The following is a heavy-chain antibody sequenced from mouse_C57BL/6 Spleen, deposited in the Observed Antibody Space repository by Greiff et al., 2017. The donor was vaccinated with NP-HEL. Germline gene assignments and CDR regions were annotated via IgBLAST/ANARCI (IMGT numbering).Heavy chain of an antibody. V-gene: IGHV5-9*01. CDR3: ARHWEYCFDY. CDR2: ISGGGGNT. CDR1: GFTFSSYT. J-gene: IGHJ2*01. D-gene: IGHD4-1*01. Sequence: EVKLVESGGGLVKPGGSLKLSCAASGFTFSSYTMSWVRQTPEKRLEWVATISGGGGNTYYPDSVKGRFTISRDNAKNTLYLRMSSLRSEDTALYYCARHWEYCFDYWVQGTTHTVSS.